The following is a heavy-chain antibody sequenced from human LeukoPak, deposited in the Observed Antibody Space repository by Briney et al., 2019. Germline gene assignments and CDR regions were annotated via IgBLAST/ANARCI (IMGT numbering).Heavy chain of an antibody. V-gene: IGHV3-43*02. CDR3: AKAFPGYSYGRLDS. CDR2: ITGDGGRT. Sequence: GGSLRLSCAASVFTFHGYAMSWVRQAPGKGLEWVSLITGDGGRTFYVDSVQGRFTISRDNSKNSLFLQMNSLRTDDTAFYYCAKAFPGYSYGRLDSWGQGTLVTVSS. CDR1: VFTFHGYA. J-gene: IGHJ4*02. D-gene: IGHD5-12*01.